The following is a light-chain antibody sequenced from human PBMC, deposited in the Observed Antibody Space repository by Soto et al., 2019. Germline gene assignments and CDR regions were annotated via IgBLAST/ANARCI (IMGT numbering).Light chain of an antibody. V-gene: IGLV2-11*01. CDR1: SSDVGDYNY. Sequence: QSVLTQPRSVSGSPGQSVTISCTGTSSDVGDYNYVSWYQQHPGKVPKLIIYRVTGRPSGIPDRFSGSKSGNTASLTISGLQAEDEADYYCCSYAGTYAPWVFGGGTKLTVL. J-gene: IGLJ3*02. CDR3: CSYAGTYAPWV. CDR2: RVT.